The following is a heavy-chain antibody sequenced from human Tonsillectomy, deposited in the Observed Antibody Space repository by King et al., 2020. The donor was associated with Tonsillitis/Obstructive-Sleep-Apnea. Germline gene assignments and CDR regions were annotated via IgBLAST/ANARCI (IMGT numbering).Heavy chain of an antibody. D-gene: IGHD3-3*01. CDR2: INHSGST. V-gene: IGHV4-34*01. Sequence: VQLQQWGAGLLKPPETLSLTCAVYGGSFSGYYWSWIRQPPGKGLEWIGEINHSGSTNYNPSLKSRVTISVDTSKNQFSLKLSSVTAADTAVYYCATRNYDFWSGYYKTFDYWGQGTLVTVSS. J-gene: IGHJ4*02. CDR1: GGSFSGYY. CDR3: ATRNYDFWSGYYKTFDY.